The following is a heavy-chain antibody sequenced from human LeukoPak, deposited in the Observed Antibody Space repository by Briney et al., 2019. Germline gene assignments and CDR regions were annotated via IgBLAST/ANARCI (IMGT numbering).Heavy chain of an antibody. CDR2: LNPNSGNA. CDR3: ARHKFLGWFDP. D-gene: IGHD7-27*01. CDR1: GYIFTTYD. V-gene: IGHV1-8*03. Sequence: ASVKVSCKASGYIFTTYDIGWVRQATGQGLEWMGWLNPNSGNAGYAQKFQGRVTISRNTSISTAYMELSSLRSDDTAIYYCARHKFLGWFDPWGQGTLVTVSS. J-gene: IGHJ5*02.